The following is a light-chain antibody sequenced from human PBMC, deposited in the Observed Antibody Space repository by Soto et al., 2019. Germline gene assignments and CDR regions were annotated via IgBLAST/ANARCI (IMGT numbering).Light chain of an antibody. CDR3: SSYTSSNTLM. CDR2: DVN. V-gene: IGLV2-14*03. J-gene: IGLJ3*02. Sequence: QSALTQPASVSGSPGQSITISCTGTSFDVGGYYHVSWYQQHPGKAPNLVIYDVNTRPSGVSNRFSGSKSGITASLTISGLQAEDEADYYCSSYTSSNTLMFGGGTKVTVL. CDR1: SFDVGGYYH.